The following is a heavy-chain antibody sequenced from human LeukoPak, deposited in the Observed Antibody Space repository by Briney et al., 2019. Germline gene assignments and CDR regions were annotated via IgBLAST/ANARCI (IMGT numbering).Heavy chain of an antibody. V-gene: IGHV1-18*01. J-gene: IGHJ4*02. CDR3: ARGLLAVDN. Sequence: GAAVKVSCKASRYTFTRYGISGVRQAGCQGLEWMGWISAYNSNTNYAQKLQGRVTMTTDTSTSTAYMELRSLRSDDTAVYYCARGLLAVDNWGQGTLVTVSS. D-gene: IGHD6-19*01. CDR2: ISAYNSNT. CDR1: RYTFTRYG.